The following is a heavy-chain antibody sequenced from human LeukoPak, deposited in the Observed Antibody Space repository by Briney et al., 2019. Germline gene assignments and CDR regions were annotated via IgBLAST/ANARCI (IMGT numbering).Heavy chain of an antibody. Sequence: GGSLRLSCAASGFTFSDYYMSWIRQAPGKGLEWVSYISSSGSTIYYADSVKGRFTISRDNAKNSLYLQMNSLRAEDTAVYYCARGQGSSGWYVRGDNWFDPWGQGTLVTVSS. D-gene: IGHD6-19*01. CDR3: ARGQGSSGWYVRGDNWFDP. J-gene: IGHJ5*02. V-gene: IGHV3-11*01. CDR1: GFTFSDYY. CDR2: ISSSGSTI.